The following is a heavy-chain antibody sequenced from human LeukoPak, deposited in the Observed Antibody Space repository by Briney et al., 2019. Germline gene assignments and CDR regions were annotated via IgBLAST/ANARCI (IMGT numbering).Heavy chain of an antibody. CDR3: ARDPAYTSGWTKNGFDI. V-gene: IGHV6-1*01. Sequence: SQTLSLTCAISGDSVSSNSATWNWIRQSPSRGLEWLGRTYYRSKWYNDYAVSVKSRITIKPDTSKNQFSPQLNSVTPEDTAVYYCARDPAYTSGWTKNGFDIWGQGTMVTVSS. J-gene: IGHJ3*02. CDR1: GDSVSSNSAT. D-gene: IGHD6-19*01. CDR2: TYYRSKWYN.